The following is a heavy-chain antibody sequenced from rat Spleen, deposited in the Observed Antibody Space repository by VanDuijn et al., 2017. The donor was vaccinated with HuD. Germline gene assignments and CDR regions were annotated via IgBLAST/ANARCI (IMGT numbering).Heavy chain of an antibody. D-gene: IGHD5-1*01. V-gene: IGHV5-19*01. CDR1: GFTFSNYG. CDR2: ISPGGVST. Sequence: EVQLVESGGGLVQPGRSLKLSCVASGFTFSNYGMHWIRQAPTKGLEWVTSISPGGVSTFYRDSVKGRFTISRDNAKSTLYLQMDSLRSEDTATYYCARHGSSFDYWGQGVMVTVSS. CDR3: ARHGSSFDY. J-gene: IGHJ2*01.